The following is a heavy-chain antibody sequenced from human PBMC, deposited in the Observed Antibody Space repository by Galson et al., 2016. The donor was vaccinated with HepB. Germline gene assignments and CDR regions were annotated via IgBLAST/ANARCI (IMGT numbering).Heavy chain of an antibody. CDR1: VYTFTNYY. CDR2: INPSPVSR. V-gene: IGHV1-46*04. J-gene: IGHJ5*02. CDR3: ATSPRSSGWSKGNLDP. Sequence: SCKASVYTFTNYYIHWVRQAPGQGLEWMGIINPSPVSRSYAQALRGRVTMTSDMSTSAVYLEVSSLRSEDTAVYYCATSPRSSGWSKGNLDPWGQGTLVTVSS. D-gene: IGHD6-19*01.